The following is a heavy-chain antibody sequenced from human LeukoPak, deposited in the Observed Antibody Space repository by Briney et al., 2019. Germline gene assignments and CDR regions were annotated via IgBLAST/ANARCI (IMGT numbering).Heavy chain of an antibody. CDR3: ARDRVVATSHDAFDI. Sequence: ASVKVSCKASGYTFTSYDINWVRQATGQGLEWMGWMNPNSGNTGYAQKFQGRVTMTRDTSISTVYMELSGLRAEDTAVYYCARDRVVATSHDAFDIWGQGTMVTVSS. D-gene: IGHD2-15*01. V-gene: IGHV1-8*01. CDR2: MNPNSGNT. J-gene: IGHJ3*02. CDR1: GYTFTSYD.